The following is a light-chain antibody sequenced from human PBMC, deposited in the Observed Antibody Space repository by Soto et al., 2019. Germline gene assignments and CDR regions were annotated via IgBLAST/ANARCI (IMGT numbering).Light chain of an antibody. CDR3: QQYNSYSWT. CDR1: QNIRNL. J-gene: IGKJ1*01. V-gene: IGKV1-5*01. CDR2: DAS. Sequence: DIQLTQSPSTLSAAVGGSVTITCRASQNIRNLLAWYQQKPGKAPKPLIYDASTLKTGVPSRFSGSGSGSEFNFTITGLQPDDFATYFCQQYNSYSWTCGQGNKGDIK.